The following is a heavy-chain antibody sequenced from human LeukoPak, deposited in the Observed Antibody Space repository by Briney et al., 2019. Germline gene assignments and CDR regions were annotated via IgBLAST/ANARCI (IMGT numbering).Heavy chain of an antibody. CDR1: GFTFSTSW. Sequence: GGSLRLSCAASGFTFSTSWMHRVRQAPGKGLVWVSHIRSDGRTTSYAGCVKGRFTISRDNAKNTLYLQMNSLRAEDTAVYYCARALGSPPNNWGQGTRVTVSS. J-gene: IGHJ4*02. D-gene: IGHD1-26*01. CDR3: ARALGSPPNN. CDR2: IRSDGRTT. V-gene: IGHV3-74*01.